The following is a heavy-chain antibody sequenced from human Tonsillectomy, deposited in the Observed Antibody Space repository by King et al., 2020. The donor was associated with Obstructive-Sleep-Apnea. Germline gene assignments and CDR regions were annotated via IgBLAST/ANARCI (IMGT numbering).Heavy chain of an antibody. CDR1: GLTFSSYG. CDR2: ISHDGSNK. D-gene: IGHD3-9*01. Sequence: VQLVESGGGVVQPGRSLRLSCAVSGLTFSSYGMHWVRQAPGKGLEWVAVISHDGSNKYYADSVKGRFTLSRDNSKNTLYLQMNSLRAEDTALYYCAKXXVXXVFLTGSLPGDSSIDYWGQGTLVTVSS. J-gene: IGHJ4*02. CDR3: AKXXVXXVFLTGSLPGDSSIDY. V-gene: IGHV3-30*18.